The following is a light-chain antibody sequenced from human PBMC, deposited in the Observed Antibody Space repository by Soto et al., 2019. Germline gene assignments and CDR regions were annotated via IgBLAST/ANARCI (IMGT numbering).Light chain of an antibody. CDR3: QQYNSYSQGT. CDR2: DAS. J-gene: IGKJ1*01. CDR1: QSISSW. Sequence: IKMSKSASALSASVGDRVTITCRASQSISSWLAWYQQKPGKAPKLLIYDASSLESGVPSRFSGSGSGTEFTLTINSLQPDDFAPYYCQQYNSYSQGTFGQGTQVDI. V-gene: IGKV1-5*01.